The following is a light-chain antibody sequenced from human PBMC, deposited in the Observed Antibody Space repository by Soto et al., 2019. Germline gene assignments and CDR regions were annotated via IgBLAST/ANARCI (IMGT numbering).Light chain of an antibody. CDR1: QSVSRSY. V-gene: IGKV3D-20*01. CDR3: QQSGSSPIT. Sequence: EIVLAQSPATLSLSPGDRATLSCGASQSVSRSYLAWYQQKPGLAPRLIIYDASTRATGIPDRFSGSGSGTDFTLTISRLEPEDFAVYCCQQSGSSPITFGQGTRLEIK. J-gene: IGKJ5*01. CDR2: DAS.